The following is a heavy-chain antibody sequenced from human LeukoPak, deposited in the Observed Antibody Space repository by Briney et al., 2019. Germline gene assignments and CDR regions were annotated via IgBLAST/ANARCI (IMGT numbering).Heavy chain of an antibody. Sequence: GGSLRLSCAASGFTLSSHWMHWVRKATGKGLVWVSRINSDGSTTNYADSVKGRFTISRDNAENTLYLQMNSLRVEDTAVYYCTRRVSATRWFDPWGQGTLVTVSS. V-gene: IGHV3-74*01. CDR2: INSDGSTT. CDR1: GFTLSSHW. D-gene: IGHD2-15*01. J-gene: IGHJ5*02. CDR3: TRRVSATRWFDP.